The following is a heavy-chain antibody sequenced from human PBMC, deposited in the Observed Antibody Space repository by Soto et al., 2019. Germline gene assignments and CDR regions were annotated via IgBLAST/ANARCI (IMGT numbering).Heavy chain of an antibody. D-gene: IGHD1-1*01. CDR1: GFTFSSYW. J-gene: IGHJ6*02. CDR2: IKSDGST. V-gene: IGHV3-74*01. Sequence: EVQLVESGGGLVQPGGSLRLSCAASGFTFSSYWMHWVRQAPGKGLAWVSRIKSDGSTSYADSVKGRFTISRDNAKNTVYLQMNSLRAEDTAVYYCARGRWNTAGMDVWGQGTTVIVSS. CDR3: ARGRWNTAGMDV.